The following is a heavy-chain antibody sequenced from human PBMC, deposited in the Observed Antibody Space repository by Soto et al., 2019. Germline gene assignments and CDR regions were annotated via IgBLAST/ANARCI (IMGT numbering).Heavy chain of an antibody. J-gene: IGHJ6*02. CDR1: GGTFSSYA. CDR2: IIPIFDTA. Sequence: QVQLVQSGAEVKKPGSSVKVSCKASGGTFSSYAISWVQQAPGQGLEWMGGIIPIFDTADYAQKSQGRVTITADESTNTAYMELSSLRSEDTAVYYCAGHSSGVPGYYYGMDVWGQGTTVTVSS. V-gene: IGHV1-69*12. D-gene: IGHD3-22*01. CDR3: AGHSSGVPGYYYGMDV.